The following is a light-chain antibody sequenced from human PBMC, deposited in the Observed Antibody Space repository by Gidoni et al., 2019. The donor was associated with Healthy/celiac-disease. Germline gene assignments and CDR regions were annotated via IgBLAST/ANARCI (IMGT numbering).Light chain of an antibody. CDR2: LGS. J-gene: IGKJ2*01. CDR1: QSLLHSNGYNY. V-gene: IGKV2-28*01. Sequence: DIVMTQSPLSLPVTPGEPASISCRSSQSLLHSNGYNYLDWYLQKPGQSPQLLIYLGSNRAAGVPDRFSGSGSGTDFTLKISRVEAEDVGVYYCMQALQTPTCGQGTKLEIK. CDR3: MQALQTPT.